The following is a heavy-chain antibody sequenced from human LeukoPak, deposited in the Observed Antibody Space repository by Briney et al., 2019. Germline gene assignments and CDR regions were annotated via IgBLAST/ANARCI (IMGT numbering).Heavy chain of an antibody. CDR3: ARGLSDNGIFVY. CDR1: GVSISSYY. V-gene: IGHV4-4*07. D-gene: IGHD1-1*01. Sequence: PSETLSLTCTVSGVSISSYYWSWIRQPAGRGLEWIGRINTGGSTYYNPSLKSRVTMSLDTSKNQFSLRLSSVTAADTAVYYCARGLSDNGIFVYWGQGTLVTVSS. CDR2: INTGGST. J-gene: IGHJ4*02.